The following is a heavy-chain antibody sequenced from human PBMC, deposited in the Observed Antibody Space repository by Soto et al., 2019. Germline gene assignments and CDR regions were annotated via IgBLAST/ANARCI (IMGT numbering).Heavy chain of an antibody. D-gene: IGHD6-6*01. Sequence: ASVKVSCKASGYTFTSYDINWVRQATGQGXEWVGWVNPNSGDTGYAQKFQGRVTMTKNTSISTAYMELSSLRSEDTAVYYCAREGYSTSSGPRGNWFDPWGQGNLVTVSS. J-gene: IGHJ5*02. CDR3: AREGYSTSSGPRGNWFDP. V-gene: IGHV1-8*01. CDR1: GYTFTSYD. CDR2: VNPNSGDT.